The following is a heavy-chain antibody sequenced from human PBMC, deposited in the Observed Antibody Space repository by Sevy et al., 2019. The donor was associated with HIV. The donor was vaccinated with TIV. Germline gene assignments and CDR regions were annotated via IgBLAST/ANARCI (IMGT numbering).Heavy chain of an antibody. D-gene: IGHD3-16*01. J-gene: IGHJ4*02. V-gene: IGHV3-15*01. CDR2: IKSKTDGATR. CDR1: GFTFNKAW. Sequence: GGSLRLYCVASGFTFNKAWMSWVLQAPGKGLEWVGRIKSKTDGATRDLAAPVKGRIIISRDDSKNTLYLQISNLKIEDTGVYFCAAGVGASDFDYWGQGTLVTVSS. CDR3: AAGVGASDFDY.